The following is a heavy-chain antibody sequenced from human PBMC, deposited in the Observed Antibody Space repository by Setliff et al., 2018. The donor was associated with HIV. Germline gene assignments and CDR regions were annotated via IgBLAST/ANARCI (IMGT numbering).Heavy chain of an antibody. CDR1: GGSISSGRNY. CDR2: IYTSGST. Sequence: PSETLSLTCTVSGGSISSGRNYWSWIRQTAGKGLEWIGRIYTSGSTNYNPSLKSRVTISVDTSKNQFSLKLSSVTAADTAVYYCARLFRWLQFPDRFDSWGQGALVTVSS. CDR3: ARLFRWLQFPDRFDS. J-gene: IGHJ4*02. V-gene: IGHV4-61*02. D-gene: IGHD6-19*01.